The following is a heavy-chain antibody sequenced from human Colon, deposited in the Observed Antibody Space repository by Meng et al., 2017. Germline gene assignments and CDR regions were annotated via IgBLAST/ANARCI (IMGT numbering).Heavy chain of an antibody. CDR2: TSYDGSYR. Sequence: QVRLVESGGGVVQSGRSLRLSCVASGFTFRTYGMHWVRQSPGKGLEWVTLTSYDGSYRSYSDSVRGRFTISRDNTNNTLYLQMNSLRPDDTAVYYCVKGVFGTAAATPFDSWGQGTLVTVSS. J-gene: IGHJ4*02. D-gene: IGHD3/OR15-3a*01. V-gene: IGHV3-30*18. CDR3: VKGVFGTAAATPFDS. CDR1: GFTFRTYG.